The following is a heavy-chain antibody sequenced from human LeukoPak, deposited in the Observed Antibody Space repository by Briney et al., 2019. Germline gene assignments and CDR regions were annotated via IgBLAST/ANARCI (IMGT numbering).Heavy chain of an antibody. V-gene: IGHV3-64*01. D-gene: IGHD5-18*01. CDR2: ITINCGST. Sequence: GFTFXSYAXXWVRQAXGKGXXXVXVITINCGSTYYANSVKRRFTISRDNSKNTLYLQMGSLRAEDMAVYYCARGEWYSYGPAVYWGQGTLVTVSS. CDR3: ARGEWYSYGPAVY. CDR1: GFTFXSYA. J-gene: IGHJ4*02.